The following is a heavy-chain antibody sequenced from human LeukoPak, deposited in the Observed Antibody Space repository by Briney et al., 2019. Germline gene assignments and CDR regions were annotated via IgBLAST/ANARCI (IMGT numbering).Heavy chain of an antibody. J-gene: IGHJ4*02. D-gene: IGHD3-22*01. V-gene: IGHV3-23*01. CDR1: GFTFSSNG. CDR2: ISGSGGTT. Sequence: PGGTLRLSCVASGFTFSSNGMSWVRQAPGKGLEWVSAISGSGGTTYYADSVKGRFTISRDNSKNTLYLQMNSLRAEDTALYYCARAPGDSSGYYDYWGQGTLVTVSS. CDR3: ARAPGDSSGYYDY.